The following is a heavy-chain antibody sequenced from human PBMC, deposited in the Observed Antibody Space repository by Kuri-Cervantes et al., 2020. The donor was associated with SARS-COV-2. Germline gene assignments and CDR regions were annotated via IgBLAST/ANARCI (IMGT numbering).Heavy chain of an antibody. CDR3: AKDRVGVLDS. J-gene: IGHJ5*01. V-gene: IGHV3-30*01. CDR2: ISYDGGNE. CDR1: GFTFSSCA. Sequence: GGSLRLSCAASGFTFSSCAMHWVRLAPGKGLEWVAFISYDGGNEYYADSVRGRFTISRDNSNNTLYLQVNSLRAEDTALYYCAKDRVGVLDSWGQGTQVTVSS. D-gene: IGHD2-21*01.